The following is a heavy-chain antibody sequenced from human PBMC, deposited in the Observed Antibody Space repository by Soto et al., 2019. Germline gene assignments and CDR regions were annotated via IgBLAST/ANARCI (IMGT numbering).Heavy chain of an antibody. D-gene: IGHD3-16*01. Sequence: QVQLVESGGGLVKPGGSLRLSCAASGFTFSDYYMSWIRQAPGKGLEWVSYISSSTSYTDYADSVKGRFTISRDNAKNAVQQQMNGLREENTGVDYCARGRWDDYIWGHGTMVTVSS. V-gene: IGHV3-11*05. CDR1: GFTFSDYY. CDR3: ARGRWDDYI. CDR2: ISSSTSYT. J-gene: IGHJ3*02.